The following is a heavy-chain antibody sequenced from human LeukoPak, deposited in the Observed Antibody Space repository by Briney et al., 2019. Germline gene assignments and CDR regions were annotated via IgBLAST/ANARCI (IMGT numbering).Heavy chain of an antibody. J-gene: IGHJ3*02. CDR3: ARETGQLLYLAGPGAFDI. D-gene: IGHD2-2*02. V-gene: IGHV4-61*02. CDR1: GGSISSGSYY. Sequence: KPSQTLSLTCTVSGGSISSGSYYWSWIRQPAGKGLEWIGRIYSSGSTNYNPSLKSRVTMSVDTSKNQFSLKLSSVTAADTAVYYCARETGQLLYLAGPGAFDIWGQGTMVTVSS. CDR2: IYSSGST.